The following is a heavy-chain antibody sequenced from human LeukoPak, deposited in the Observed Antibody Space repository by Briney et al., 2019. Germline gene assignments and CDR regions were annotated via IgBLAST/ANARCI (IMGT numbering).Heavy chain of an antibody. CDR2: INPNSGGT. CDR1: GYTFTGYY. J-gene: IGHJ4*02. CDR3: ARYLDEIVVVVAANYFDY. D-gene: IGHD2-15*01. V-gene: IGHV1-2*06. Sequence: GASVKVSCKASGYTFTGYYMHWVRQAPGQGLEWMGRINPNSGGTNYAQKFQGRVTMTRDTSISTAYMELSRLRSDDTAVYYCARYLDEIVVVVAANYFDYWGQGPLVTVSS.